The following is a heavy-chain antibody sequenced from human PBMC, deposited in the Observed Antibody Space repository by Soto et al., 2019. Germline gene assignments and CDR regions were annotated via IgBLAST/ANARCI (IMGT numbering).Heavy chain of an antibody. V-gene: IGHV1-2*04. Sequence: QVQLVQSGAEVKKPGASVTVSCRSSGDTFNDYYIHWVRQAPGQGLEWMGWINPNGGVTKYAQKFQGWVSMTRDTSIRTVYMQLSRLRSDDTAVYYCARESGGATATLGYCYVDMDVWGTGTTVTVSS. CDR3: ARESGGATATLGYCYVDMDV. D-gene: IGHD1-26*01. CDR1: GDTFNDYY. CDR2: INPNGGVT. J-gene: IGHJ6*03.